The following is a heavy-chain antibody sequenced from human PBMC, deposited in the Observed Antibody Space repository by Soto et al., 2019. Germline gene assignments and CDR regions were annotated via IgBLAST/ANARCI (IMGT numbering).Heavy chain of an antibody. CDR1: GFTFSSYS. Sequence: GGSLRLSCAASGFTFSSYSMNWVRQAPGKGLEWVSYISSSSSTIYYVDSVKGRFAISRYNAKNSLYLQMNSLRDEDTAVYYCARDATDYQLLSVCYFDYWGQGTLVTVSS. D-gene: IGHD2-2*01. J-gene: IGHJ4*02. CDR3: ARDATDYQLLSVCYFDY. CDR2: ISSSSSTI. V-gene: IGHV3-48*02.